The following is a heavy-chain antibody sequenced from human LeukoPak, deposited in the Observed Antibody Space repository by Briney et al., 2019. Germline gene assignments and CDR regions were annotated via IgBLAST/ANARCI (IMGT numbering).Heavy chain of an antibody. CDR3: ASAPHVNYFDF. D-gene: IGHD2/OR15-2a*01. V-gene: IGHV4-39*01. CDR1: GGSISSSSYS. CDR2: IYYSGST. Sequence: SETLSLTCTVSGGSISSSSYSWGWIRQPPGKGLEWIGSIYYSGSTYYNPSLKGRVTISIDTSKNQFSLKLSSVTAADTAVYYCASAPHVNYFDFWGQGALVTVSA. J-gene: IGHJ4*02.